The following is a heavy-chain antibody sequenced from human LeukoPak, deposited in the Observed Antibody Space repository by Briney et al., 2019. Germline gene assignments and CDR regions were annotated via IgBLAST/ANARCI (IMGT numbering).Heavy chain of an antibody. V-gene: IGHV3-23*01. CDR3: AKDSRRQWHTRAGFDY. Sequence: GSRRLSCAASGFTFSSYAMSWVRQAPGKGLEWVSAISGSGGSTYYADSVKGRFTISRDNSKNTLYLQMNSLRAEDTAVYYCAKDSRRQWHTRAGFDYWGQGTLVTVSS. J-gene: IGHJ4*02. CDR1: GFTFSSYA. D-gene: IGHD6-19*01. CDR2: ISGSGGST.